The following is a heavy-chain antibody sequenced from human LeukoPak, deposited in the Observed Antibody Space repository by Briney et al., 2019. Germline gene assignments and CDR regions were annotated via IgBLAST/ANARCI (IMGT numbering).Heavy chain of an antibody. CDR1: GGSIGTYY. D-gene: IGHD3-16*02. V-gene: IGHV4-59*08. CDR3: ARHIGGGIEDMDV. J-gene: IGHJ6*03. Sequence: SETLSLTCTVSGGSIGTYYWSWIRQSPGKGLEWIGYIYVTGSTRYNPYLQSRVAISVDTSRNQFFLKMSSVTAADTAVYYCARHIGGGIEDMDVWGKGTKVTVSS. CDR2: IYVTGST.